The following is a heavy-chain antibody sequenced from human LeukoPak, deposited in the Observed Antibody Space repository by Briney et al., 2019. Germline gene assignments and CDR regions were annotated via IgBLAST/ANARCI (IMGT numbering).Heavy chain of an antibody. J-gene: IGHJ3*02. CDR2: ISYDGSNK. CDR1: GFTFSSYG. Sequence: PGGSLRLSCAASGFTFSSYGMNWVRQAPGKGLEWVAVISYDGSNKYYADSVKGRFTISRDNSKNTLYLQMNSLRAEDTAVYYCAKDRDGAFDICGQGTMATVSS. D-gene: IGHD3-10*01. V-gene: IGHV3-30*18. CDR3: AKDRDGAFDI.